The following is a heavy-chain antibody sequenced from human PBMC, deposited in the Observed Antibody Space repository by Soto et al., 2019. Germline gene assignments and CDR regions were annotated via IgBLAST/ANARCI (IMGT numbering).Heavy chain of an antibody. CDR1: GFTVSSNY. CDR2: IYSGGST. D-gene: IGHD3-16*01. Sequence: RLSCAASGFTVSSNYRSWVRQAPGKGLEWVSVIYSGGSTYYADSVKGRFTISRDNSKNTLYLQMNSLRAEDTAVYYCARGPIVLGWFDPWGQGTLVTVSS. V-gene: IGHV3-53*01. CDR3: ARGPIVLGWFDP. J-gene: IGHJ5*02.